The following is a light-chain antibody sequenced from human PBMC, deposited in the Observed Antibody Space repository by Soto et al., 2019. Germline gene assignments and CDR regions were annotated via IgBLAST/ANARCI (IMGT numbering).Light chain of an antibody. CDR1: SSDVGGYNY. CDR3: NSFTRPTIYG. Sequence: QSALTQPASVSGSPGQSITISCTGTSSDVGGYNYVSWYQQHPGKAPKLVIYDVSNRPSGVSNRFSGSKSGSTASLTISGLQAEDEADYYCNSFTRPTIYGFGTGTKVTVL. CDR2: DVS. V-gene: IGLV2-14*01. J-gene: IGLJ1*01.